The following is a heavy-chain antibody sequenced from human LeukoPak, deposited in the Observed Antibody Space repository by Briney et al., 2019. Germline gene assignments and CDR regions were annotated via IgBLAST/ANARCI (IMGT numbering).Heavy chain of an antibody. CDR2: ISAYNGNT. D-gene: IGHD3-10*01. CDR1: GYAFTGYY. Sequence: ASVKVSCKASGYAFTGYYMHWVRQAPGQGLEWMGWISAYNGNTNYAQKLQGRVTMTTDTSTSTAYMELRSLRSDDTAVYYCARDGHVLLWFGESPPGWFDPWGQGTLVTVSS. CDR3: ARDGHVLLWFGESPPGWFDP. J-gene: IGHJ5*02. V-gene: IGHV1-18*04.